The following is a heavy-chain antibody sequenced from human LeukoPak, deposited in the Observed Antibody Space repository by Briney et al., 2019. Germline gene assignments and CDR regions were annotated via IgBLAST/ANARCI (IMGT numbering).Heavy chain of an antibody. CDR2: VNPNSGDT. J-gene: IGHJ5*01. CDR1: GYTFTDFF. V-gene: IGHV1-2*02. CDR3: ARASGSYWWFDS. Sequence: ASVKVSCKGSGYTFTDFFIHWVRQAPGQGLEWMGCVNPNSGDTNYAQKFQGSVTMTRDTSISTVYMELSRLRSDDTAVYYCARASGSYWWFDSWGQGTLVTVSS. D-gene: IGHD1-26*01.